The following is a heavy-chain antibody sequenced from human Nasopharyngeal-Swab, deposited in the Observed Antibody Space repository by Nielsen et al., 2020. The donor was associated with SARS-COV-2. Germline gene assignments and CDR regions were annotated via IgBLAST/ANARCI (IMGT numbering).Heavy chain of an antibody. CDR3: ARGAFEYSSSWYDPYYFDY. CDR1: RFTFSRYG. Sequence: GESLKISCAASRFTFSRYGMSWGRQAPGKGLEWVSTISGRGGYTYYADSVKGRFTISRDNSKNTLYLQMNSLRVEDTAIYSCARGAFEYSSSWYDPYYFDYWGQGTLVTVSS. CDR2: ISGRGGYT. V-gene: IGHV3-23*01. D-gene: IGHD6-19*01. J-gene: IGHJ4*02.